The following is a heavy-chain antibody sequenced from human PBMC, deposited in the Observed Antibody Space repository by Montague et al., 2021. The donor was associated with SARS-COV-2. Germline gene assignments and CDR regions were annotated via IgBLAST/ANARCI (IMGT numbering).Heavy chain of an antibody. CDR3: AREGVDDPGVDY. D-gene: IGHD2-8*01. J-gene: IGHJ4*02. Sequence: SLRLSCAASGFPFSSYEMNWVRQAPGKGLEWVSYINNSGGTIYYADSVKGRFTISRDNAKNSLYLQMNSLRAVDTAVYYRAREGVDDPGVDYWGQGTLVTVFS. V-gene: IGHV3-48*03. CDR1: GFPFSSYE. CDR2: INNSGGTI.